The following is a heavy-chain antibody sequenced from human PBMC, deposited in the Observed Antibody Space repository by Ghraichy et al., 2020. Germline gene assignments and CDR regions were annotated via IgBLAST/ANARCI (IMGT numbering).Heavy chain of an antibody. Sequence: GGSLRLSCAASGFTFDDYAMHWVRQAPGKGLEWVSGISWNSGSIGYADSVKGRFTISRDNAKNSLYLQMNSLRAEDTALYYCAKGAPSIAAHYDYWGQGTLVTVSS. CDR2: ISWNSGSI. CDR3: AKGAPSIAAHYDY. V-gene: IGHV3-9*01. D-gene: IGHD6-6*01. CDR1: GFTFDDYA. J-gene: IGHJ4*02.